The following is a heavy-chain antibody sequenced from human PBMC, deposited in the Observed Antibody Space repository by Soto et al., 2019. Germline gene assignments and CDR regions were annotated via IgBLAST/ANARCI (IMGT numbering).Heavy chain of an antibody. CDR1: SDSIAGENW. J-gene: IGHJ4*02. V-gene: IGHV4-4*02. Sequence: QVQLQESGPGLVKPSETLSLTCTVSSDSIAGENWWSWVRQPPGMGLEWIGEIFHTGGTNYNPSLKSRVTMEVDKSQNQFSLKLISATAAGAGGYYCARVFSSGSGWMYYFDFWGQGTLVSVSS. CDR2: IFHTGGT. D-gene: IGHD6-25*01. CDR3: ARVFSSGSGWMYYFDF.